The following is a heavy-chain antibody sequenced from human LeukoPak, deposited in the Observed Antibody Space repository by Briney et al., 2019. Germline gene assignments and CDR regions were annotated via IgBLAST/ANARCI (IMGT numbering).Heavy chain of an antibody. CDR1: GFTFSDYT. D-gene: IGHD6-13*01. CDR3: ARANSSSWHYFDY. CDR2: ISYDGSQK. J-gene: IGHJ4*02. V-gene: IGHV3-30*04. Sequence: PGGSLRLSCAASGFTFSDYTFHWVRQAPGKGLGWVAVISYDGSQKYHADSVKGRFTISRDNSKNTVSLQVNSLRADDTAVFYCARANSSSWHYFDYWGQGTLVTVSS.